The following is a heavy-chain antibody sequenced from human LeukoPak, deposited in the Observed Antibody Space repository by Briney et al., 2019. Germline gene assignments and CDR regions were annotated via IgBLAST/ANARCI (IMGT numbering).Heavy chain of an antibody. V-gene: IGHV3-30*03. CDR2: VSSDGSID. Sequence: GSLRLSCAASGFTFSNYGMHWVRQAPGKGLEWVAVVSSDGSIDYYADSVRGRFTVSRDNSKNTMFLQFNTLRPEDTAVYYCAREGMGTTFSAWFDPWGQGTLVTVSS. J-gene: IGHJ5*02. D-gene: IGHD1-7*01. CDR3: AREGMGTTFSAWFDP. CDR1: GFTFSNYG.